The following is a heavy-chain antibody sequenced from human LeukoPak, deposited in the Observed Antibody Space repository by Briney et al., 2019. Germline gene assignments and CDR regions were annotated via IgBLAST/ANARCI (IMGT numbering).Heavy chain of an antibody. J-gene: IGHJ4*02. CDR2: ISYDGSSK. CDR3: TRDVNNAYYYGDSGFWD. Sequence: GRSLRLSCAASGFTFSTYAMHWVRQAPGKGLEWVAVISYDGSSKYYADSVKGRFTISRDNSKNTLYLQMNSLRAEDTAVYYCTRDVNNAYYYGDSGFWDWGQGTLVTVSS. D-gene: IGHD3-10*01. V-gene: IGHV3-30*04. CDR1: GFTFSTYA.